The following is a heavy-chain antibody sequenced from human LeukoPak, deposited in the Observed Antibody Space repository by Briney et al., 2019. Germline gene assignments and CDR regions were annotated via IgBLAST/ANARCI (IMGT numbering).Heavy chain of an antibody. J-gene: IGHJ3*02. Sequence: TSQTLSLTCAISGDSVSSNSAAWNWIRQSPSRGLEWLGRTYYRSKWYNDYAVSVKGRITIYPDTSKNQFSLQLNSVTPEDTAVYYCHGGAIVEGGAFDIWGQGTMVTVSS. V-gene: IGHV6-1*01. CDR3: HGGAIVEGGAFDI. CDR2: TYYRSKWYN. D-gene: IGHD2-21*01. CDR1: GDSVSSNSAA.